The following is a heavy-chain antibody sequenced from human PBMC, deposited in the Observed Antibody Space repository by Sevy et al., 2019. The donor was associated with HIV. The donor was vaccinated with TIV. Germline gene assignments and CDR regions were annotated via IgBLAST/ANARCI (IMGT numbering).Heavy chain of an antibody. V-gene: IGHV3-53*01. CDR3: ARGLFGTSSY. D-gene: IGHD6-13*01. CDR1: GFTVSSYY. CDR2: IYSGGNT. Sequence: GGSLRLSCATSGFTVSSYYMSWVRQAPGKGLEWVSLIYSGGNTYYADSVKGRFTISRDNSKNTLYLHMNSLRAEDTAVYYCARGLFGTSSYWGQGTLVTVSS. J-gene: IGHJ4*02.